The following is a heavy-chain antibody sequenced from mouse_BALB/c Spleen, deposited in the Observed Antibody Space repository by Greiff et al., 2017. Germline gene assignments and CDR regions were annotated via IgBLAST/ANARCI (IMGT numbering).Heavy chain of an antibody. Sequence: EVKLMESGGDLVKPGGSLKLSCAASGFTFSSYGMSWVRQTPDKRLEWVATISSGGSYTYYPDSVKGRFTISRDNAKNTLYLQMSSLKSEDTAMYYCARRDYYGEFAMDYWGQGTSVTVSS. CDR2: ISSGGSYT. CDR1: GFTFSSYG. CDR3: ARRDYYGEFAMDY. D-gene: IGHD1-1*01. J-gene: IGHJ4*01. V-gene: IGHV5-6*01.